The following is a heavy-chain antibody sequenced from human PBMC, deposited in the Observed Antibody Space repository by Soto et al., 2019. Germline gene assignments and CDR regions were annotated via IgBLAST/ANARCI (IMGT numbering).Heavy chain of an antibody. CDR3: ARVQSTGWYDWAFDI. CDR1: GFTFSGYD. J-gene: IGHJ3*02. V-gene: IGHV3-13*01. CDR2: IGADGLT. D-gene: IGHD6-19*01. Sequence: GGSLRLSCAASGFTFSGYDMHWVRQIAGTGLEWVSGIGADGLTYYLGSVKGRFTISRDNARNSVYLQMNSLRAGDTAVYYCARVQSTGWYDWAFDIWGQGTMVTVS.